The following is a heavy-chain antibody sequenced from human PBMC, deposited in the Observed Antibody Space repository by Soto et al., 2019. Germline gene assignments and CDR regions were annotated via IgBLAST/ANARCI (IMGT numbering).Heavy chain of an antibody. CDR1: GFTFINYD. CDR3: ARTDRDFYGLDV. CDR2: ISAAGDP. Sequence: EVQLVESGGGLVQPGGSLRLSCEASGFTFINYDMHWVRQGTGKGLECVSGISAAGDPDYADSVEGRFTISRENAQNSFFLQMNSLRVGDTAVYYCARTDRDFYGLDVWGQGTTVIVSS. V-gene: IGHV3-13*05. J-gene: IGHJ6*02.